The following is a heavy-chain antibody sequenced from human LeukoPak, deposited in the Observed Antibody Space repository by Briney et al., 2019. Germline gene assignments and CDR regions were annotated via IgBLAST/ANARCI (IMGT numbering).Heavy chain of an antibody. CDR2: IYYSGST. CDR1: GGSISSGGYY. D-gene: IGHD3-3*01. V-gene: IGHV4-31*03. Sequence: SETLSLTCTVSGGSISSGGYYWSWIRQHPGKGLEWIGYIYYSGSTYYSPSLKSRVIISVDTSKNQFSLKLSSVTAADTAVYYCARGGRITVNWFDPWGQGPLVTVSS. J-gene: IGHJ5*02. CDR3: ARGGRITVNWFDP.